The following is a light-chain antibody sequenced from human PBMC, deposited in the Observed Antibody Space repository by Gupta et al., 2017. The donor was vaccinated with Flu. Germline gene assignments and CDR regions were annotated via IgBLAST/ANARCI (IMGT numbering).Light chain of an antibody. CDR3: NSRDSSGNHLV. CDR1: SLRNYF. V-gene: IGLV3-19*01. CDR2: GKN. Sequence: SSELTQDPAVSLALGQTVSITCQGDSLRNYFASWYQQKPGHAPVLVLYGKNNRPSGIPDRFSGSSSGNTASLTITGAQAEDEAEYHCNSRDSSGNHLVFGGGTKLTVL. J-gene: IGLJ3*02.